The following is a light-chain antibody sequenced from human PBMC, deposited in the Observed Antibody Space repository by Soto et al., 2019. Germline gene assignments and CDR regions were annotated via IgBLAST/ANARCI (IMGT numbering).Light chain of an antibody. CDR2: KAS. J-gene: IGKJ1*01. CDR3: QHYNSYSEA. Sequence: IQMTQSPSTLSASVGDRVTITCRASQSISSCLSWYQQEPGKPPKLLIYKASSLESGVPSRCGGSGSGTEFTLTISSLQPDDFATYYCQHYNSYSEAFGQGTKVDI. CDR1: QSISSC. V-gene: IGKV1-5*03.